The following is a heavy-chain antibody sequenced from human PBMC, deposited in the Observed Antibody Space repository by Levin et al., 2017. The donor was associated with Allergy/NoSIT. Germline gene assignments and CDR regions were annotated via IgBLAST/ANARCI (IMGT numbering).Heavy chain of an antibody. J-gene: IGHJ6*02. CDR2: INHSGST. CDR3: ARGRYYYGSGSYYRSGMDV. CDR1: GGSFSGYY. Sequence: SQTLSLTCAVYGGSFSGYYWSWIRQPPGKGLKWIGEINHSGSTNYNPSLKSRVTISVDTSKNQFSLKLSSVTAADTAVYYCARGRYYYGSGSYYRSGMDVWGQGTTVTVSS. D-gene: IGHD3-10*01. V-gene: IGHV4-34*01.